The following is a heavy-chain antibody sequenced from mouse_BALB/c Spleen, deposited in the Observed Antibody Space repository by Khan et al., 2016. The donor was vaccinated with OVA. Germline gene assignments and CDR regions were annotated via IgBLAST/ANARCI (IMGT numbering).Heavy chain of an antibody. CDR3: ARRAYYRYDVDY. J-gene: IGHJ4*01. Sequence: QVRLQQSGAELMKPGASVKISCKATGYTFSSYWIEWVKQRPGHGLEWIGEILPGSGSTNYNEKFKGKATFTADTSSNTAYMQLSSLTSEDSAVYYCARRAYYRYDVDYWGQGTSVTVSS. V-gene: IGHV1-9*01. CDR2: ILPGSGST. D-gene: IGHD2-14*01. CDR1: GYTFSSYW.